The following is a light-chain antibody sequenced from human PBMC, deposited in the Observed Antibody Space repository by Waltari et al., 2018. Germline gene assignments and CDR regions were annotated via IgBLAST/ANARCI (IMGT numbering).Light chain of an antibody. CDR2: AAS. CDR3: QKYDSAPRT. Sequence: DIQMTQSPSSLSASVGDRVTITCRASLGITNYLAWYQHKPGKVPKLLIYAASTLQSGVPSRFSGSGSGTDFTLTISSLQPEDVATYYCQKYDSAPRTFGQGTKVEIK. CDR1: LGITNY. J-gene: IGKJ1*01. V-gene: IGKV1-27*01.